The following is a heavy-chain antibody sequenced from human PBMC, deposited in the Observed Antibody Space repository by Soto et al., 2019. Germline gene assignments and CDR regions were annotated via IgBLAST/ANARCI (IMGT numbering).Heavy chain of an antibody. J-gene: IGHJ6*02. Sequence: EVPLVESGGGLVQPGGSLRLSCAASGFTFSSYEMNWVRQAPGKGLEWVSYISSSGSTIYYADSVKGRFTISRDNAKNSLYLQMNSLRAEDTAVYYCARDRDCSSTSCYLGSYGMDVWGQGTTVTVSS. D-gene: IGHD2-2*01. CDR2: ISSSGSTI. V-gene: IGHV3-48*03. CDR3: ARDRDCSSTSCYLGSYGMDV. CDR1: GFTFSSYE.